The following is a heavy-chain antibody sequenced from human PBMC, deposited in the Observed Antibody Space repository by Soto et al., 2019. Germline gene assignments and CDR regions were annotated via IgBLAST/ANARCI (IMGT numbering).Heavy chain of an antibody. Sequence: VGSLRLSGTASGFTFSNYWMTWVRQAPGKGLEWVANIIKDGSEKSYVDSVKGRFTISRDNAKNSLYLEMNSLRVDDTAVYYCARDWGGLGYWGQGTLVTVSS. J-gene: IGHJ4*02. CDR1: GFTFSNYW. CDR3: ARDWGGLGY. CDR2: IIKDGSEK. D-gene: IGHD7-27*01. V-gene: IGHV3-7*03.